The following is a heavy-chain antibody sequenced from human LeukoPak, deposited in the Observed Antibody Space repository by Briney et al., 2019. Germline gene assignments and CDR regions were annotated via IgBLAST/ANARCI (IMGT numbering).Heavy chain of an antibody. CDR3: AKRYSSTSVALDY. CDR1: GFTFSSYG. V-gene: IGHV3-30*02. D-gene: IGHD6-13*01. J-gene: IGHJ4*02. CDR2: IRYDGSNT. Sequence: GGSLRLSCAASGFTFSSYGIHWVRQAPGKGLEWVAFIRYDGSNTYYADSVKGRFTFSRDNSMNTLYLQMNSLRAEDTAVYYCAKRYSSTSVALDYWGQGTLVTVSS.